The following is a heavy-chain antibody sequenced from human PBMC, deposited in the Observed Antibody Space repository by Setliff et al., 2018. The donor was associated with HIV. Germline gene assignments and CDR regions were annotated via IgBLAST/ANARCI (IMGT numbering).Heavy chain of an antibody. J-gene: IGHJ4*02. CDR2: ISWNSGSI. D-gene: IGHD6-19*01. Sequence: GGSLRLSCVASGFSFEDYAMHWVRRGPGKGLEWVSGISWNSGSIGYADSVKGRFTISRDNAKNSLYLEMNSLRTEDTAFYYCAKNLYRSPWSPLDYWGQGTLVTVSS. CDR1: GFSFEDYA. CDR3: AKNLYRSPWSPLDY. V-gene: IGHV3-9*01.